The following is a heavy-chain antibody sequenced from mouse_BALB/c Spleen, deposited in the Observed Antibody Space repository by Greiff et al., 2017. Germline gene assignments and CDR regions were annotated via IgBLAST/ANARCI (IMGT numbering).Heavy chain of an antibody. J-gene: IGHJ1*01. D-gene: IGHD1-1*01. CDR1: GFTFTDYY. CDR2: IRNKANGYTT. CDR3: ARPGSSYGYFDV. Sequence: DVMLVESGGGLVQPGGSLRLSCATSGFTFTDYYMSWVRQPPGKALEWLGFIRNKANGYTTEYSASVKGRFTISRDNSQSILYLQMNTLRAEDSATYYCARPGSSYGYFDVWGAGTTVTVSS. V-gene: IGHV7-3*02.